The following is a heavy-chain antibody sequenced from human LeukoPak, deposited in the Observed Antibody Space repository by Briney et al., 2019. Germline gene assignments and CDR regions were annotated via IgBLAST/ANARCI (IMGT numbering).Heavy chain of an antibody. D-gene: IGHD3-10*01. J-gene: IGHJ4*02. Sequence: GGSLRLSCAASGFTFSSYSMNWVRQAPGKGLEWVSSISSSSSYVYYADSVKGRFTISRDNAKNSLYLQMNSLRAEDTAVYYCARASFLSGSYGYWGQGTLVTVSS. CDR2: ISSSSSYV. CDR3: ARASFLSGSYGY. V-gene: IGHV3-21*01. CDR1: GFTFSSYS.